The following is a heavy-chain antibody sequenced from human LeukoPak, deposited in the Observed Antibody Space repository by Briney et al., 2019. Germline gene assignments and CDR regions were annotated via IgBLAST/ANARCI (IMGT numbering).Heavy chain of an antibody. CDR1: GGSISSSNW. J-gene: IGHJ6*02. D-gene: IGHD3-16*01. CDR3: AGGGPDYYYGMDV. V-gene: IGHV4-4*02. CDR2: IYHSGST. Sequence: PSGTLSLTCAVSGGSISSSNWWSWVRQPPGKGLEWIGEIYHSGSTNYNPSLKSRVTISVDTSKNQFSLKLSSVTAADTAVYYCAGGGPDYYYGMDVWGQGTTVTVSS.